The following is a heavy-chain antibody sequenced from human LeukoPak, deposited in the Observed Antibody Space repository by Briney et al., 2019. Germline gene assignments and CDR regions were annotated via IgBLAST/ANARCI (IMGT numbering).Heavy chain of an antibody. CDR3: AKEEIRVWWFDY. Sequence: GGSLRLSCAASGFTFSSYAMSWVRQAPGKGLEWVSAISGSDTRTYYTDSVKGRFTISSDNSKNTLYLQMNSLRAEDTAVYYCAKEEIRVWWFDYSGHGSQVTVTS. CDR1: GFTFSSYA. D-gene: IGHD2-8*02. CDR2: ISGSDTRT. V-gene: IGHV3-23*01. J-gene: IGHJ4*01.